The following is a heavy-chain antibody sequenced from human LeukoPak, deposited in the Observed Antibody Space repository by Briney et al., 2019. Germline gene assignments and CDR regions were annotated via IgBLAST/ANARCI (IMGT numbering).Heavy chain of an antibody. CDR2: ISWNSGTI. CDR3: AKALHSSGWCSPTFDY. D-gene: IGHD6-19*01. J-gene: IGHJ4*02. Sequence: PGGSLRLSCAASGFTFDDYAMHWVRQAPGKGLEWVSGISWNSGTIGYADSVKGRFTISRDNAKDSLYLQMNSLRAEDTALYYCAKALHSSGWCSPTFDYWGQGAQVTVSS. V-gene: IGHV3-9*01. CDR1: GFTFDDYA.